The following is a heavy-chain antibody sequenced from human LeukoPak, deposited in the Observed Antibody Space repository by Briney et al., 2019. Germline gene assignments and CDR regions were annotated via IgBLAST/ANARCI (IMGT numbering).Heavy chain of an antibody. V-gene: IGHV4-4*02. CDR2: IYHSGST. D-gene: IGHD5-18*01. CDR3: ARATTDTAMVTLDY. Sequence: PSETLSLTCAVSGGSISSSNWWSWVRQPPGKGLEWIGEIYHSGSTNYNPSLKSRVTISVDKSKNQFSLKLSSVTAADTAVYYCARATTDTAMVTLDYWGQGTLVTVSS. CDR1: GGSISSSNW. J-gene: IGHJ4*02.